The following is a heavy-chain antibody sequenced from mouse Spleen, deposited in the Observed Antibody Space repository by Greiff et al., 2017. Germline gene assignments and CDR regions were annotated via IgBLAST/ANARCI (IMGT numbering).Heavy chain of an antibody. CDR1: GFSLTSYG. CDR3: ARETYYGNYLDY. Sequence: VQLQQSGPGLVQPSQSLSITCTVSGFSLTSYGVHWVRQSPGKGLEWLGVIWSGGSTDYNAAFISTLSISKDNSKSQVFFKMNSLQADDTAIYYCARETYYGNYLDYWGQGTTLTVSS. D-gene: IGHD2-10*01. V-gene: IGHV2-2*01. CDR2: IWSGGST. J-gene: IGHJ2*01.